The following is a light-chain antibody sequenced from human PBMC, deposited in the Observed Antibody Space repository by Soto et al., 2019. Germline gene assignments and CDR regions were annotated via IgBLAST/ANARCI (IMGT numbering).Light chain of an antibody. J-gene: IGLJ2*01. CDR3: SSYSTSSSTIV. CDR2: DVS. Sequence: QSVLTQPASVSGSPGQSITISCTGTSSDVVGYNYVSWYQQHPGKAPKLMIYDVSNRPSGVSNRFSCSKSGNTASLTISGRQPEDEDDDYYSSYSTSSSTIVFGAGTKLTVL. CDR1: SSDVVGYNY. V-gene: IGLV2-14*01.